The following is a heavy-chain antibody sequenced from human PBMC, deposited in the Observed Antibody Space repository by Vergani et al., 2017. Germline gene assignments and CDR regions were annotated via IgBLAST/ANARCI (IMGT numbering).Heavy chain of an antibody. V-gene: IGHV3-30*03. Sequence: QVHLVESGGGVVQPGRSLRLSCVVSGFTPSYYGMHWVRQAPGKGLEWVALISYDGTRKYYADSVKRRFTISRDNSKSTLYLQMNSLRTEDTAVYYCATKSCGTPGCQIGYFREWGQGTLVTGSS. CDR1: GFTPSYYG. CDR2: ISYDGTRK. J-gene: IGHJ1*01. CDR3: ATKSCGTPGCQIGYFRE. D-gene: IGHD1-1*01.